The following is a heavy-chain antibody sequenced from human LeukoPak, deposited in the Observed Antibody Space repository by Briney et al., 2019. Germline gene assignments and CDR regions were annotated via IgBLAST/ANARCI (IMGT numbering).Heavy chain of an antibody. CDR2: INPNSGGT. J-gene: IGHJ4*02. CDR1: GYTFTGYY. D-gene: IGHD5-18*01. CDR3: ARAGDTAMVPFDY. V-gene: IGHV1-2*02. Sequence: APVKVSCKASGYTFTGYYMHWVRQAPGQGLGWMGWINPNSGGTNYAQKFQGRVTMTRDTSISTAYMELSRLRSDDTAVYYCARAGDTAMVPFDYWGQGTLVTVSS.